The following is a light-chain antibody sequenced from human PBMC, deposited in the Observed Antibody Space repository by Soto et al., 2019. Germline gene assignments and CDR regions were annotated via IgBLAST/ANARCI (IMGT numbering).Light chain of an antibody. Sequence: EIVLTQSPGTLSVSPGERATLSCRASQTISSNNLAWYQQKPGQAPSLLIYGTSSRATRIPDGFSGSWSGTDFALTISRLEPEDYAIYYCQQYGSWTFGQGTKVEI. CDR3: QQYGSWT. CDR2: GTS. CDR1: QTISSNN. V-gene: IGKV3-20*01. J-gene: IGKJ1*01.